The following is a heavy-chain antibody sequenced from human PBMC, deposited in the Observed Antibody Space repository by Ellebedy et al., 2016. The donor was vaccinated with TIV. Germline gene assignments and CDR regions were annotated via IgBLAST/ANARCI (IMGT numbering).Heavy chain of an antibody. CDR2: INSDGSGT. J-gene: IGHJ2*01. Sequence: GESLKISCAASGFTFSSYRMNWVRQTPGKGLLWVSRINSDGSGTTYADSVKGRFTISRDNAKNTLFLQMNSLRAEDTALFYCARESRDWDFDLWGRGTLVTVSS. V-gene: IGHV3-74*01. CDR1: GFTFSSYR. CDR3: ARESRDWDFDL. D-gene: IGHD3-10*01.